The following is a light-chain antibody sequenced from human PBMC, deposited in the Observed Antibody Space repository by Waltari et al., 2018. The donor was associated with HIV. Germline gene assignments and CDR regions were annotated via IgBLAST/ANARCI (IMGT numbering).Light chain of an antibody. CDR3: QQDYSSLAT. CDR1: QSGLDSSNNKNC. V-gene: IGKV4-1*01. J-gene: IGKJ1*01. Sequence: DIVMTQSPDSLVVSLGERATINCKASQSGLDSSNNKNCLGWYQQKPGQPPKLIIYWASTRESGVHDRFGGSGSGKDCNLTISSMQGEDAAVYYCQQDYSSLATLGQGTKVE. CDR2: WAS.